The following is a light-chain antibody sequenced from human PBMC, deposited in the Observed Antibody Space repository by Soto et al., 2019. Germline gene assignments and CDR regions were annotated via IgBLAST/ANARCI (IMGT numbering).Light chain of an antibody. CDR3: SSYTSSTNYV. V-gene: IGLV2-14*01. CDR2: EVS. Sequence: QSVLTQPASVSGSPGQSITISCTGTSSDVGNYNYVSWYQQHPGKAPKLMIYEVSNRPSGVSNRFSGFKSGNTASLTISGLQAEDEADYYCSSYTSSTNYVFGAGTKLTVL. CDR1: SSDVGNYNY. J-gene: IGLJ1*01.